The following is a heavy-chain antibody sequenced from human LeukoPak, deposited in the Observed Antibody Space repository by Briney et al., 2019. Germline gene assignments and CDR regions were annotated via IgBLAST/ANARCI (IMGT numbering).Heavy chain of an antibody. D-gene: IGHD4-17*01. CDR3: ARDVESATVTPSPTGGNY. J-gene: IGHJ4*02. V-gene: IGHV3-21*01. CDR2: ISSSSSYI. CDR1: GFTFSSYS. Sequence: GSLRLSCAASGFTFSSYSMNWVRQAPGKGLEWVSSISSSSSYIYYADSVKGRFTISRDNAKNPLYLQMNSLRAEDTAVYYCARDVESATVTPSPTGGNYWGQGTLVTVSS.